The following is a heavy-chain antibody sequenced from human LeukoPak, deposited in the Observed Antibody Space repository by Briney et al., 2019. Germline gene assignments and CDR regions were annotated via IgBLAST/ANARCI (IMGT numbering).Heavy chain of an antibody. V-gene: IGHV1-18*01. CDR3: ARGPTWTGNYYYFDY. CDR2: ISGYNGKK. D-gene: IGHD3/OR15-3a*01. J-gene: IGHJ4*02. CDR1: GYTFTTYG. Sequence: GASVKVSCKASGYTFTTYGINWVRQAPGQGLEWVGWISGYNGKKNYAQKLQGRLTMTTDTSTNTAYMELTSLRSDDTAVYYCARGPTWTGNYYYFDYWGQGTLVTVSS.